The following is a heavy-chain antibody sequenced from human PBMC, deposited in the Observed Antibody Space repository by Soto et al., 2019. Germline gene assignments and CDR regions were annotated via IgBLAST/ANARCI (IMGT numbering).Heavy chain of an antibody. V-gene: IGHV3-11*05. CDR2: ISTSSSYT. Sequence: QVQLVESGGGLVKPGGSLRLSCVASGFTFSDHYMTWIRQAPGKGLEWLSFISTSSSYTNYADSVKGRFTISRDNVMNSLYLQMISLRAEDTAVYYCARLRLTGYFDYWGQGTLVTVSS. CDR1: GFTFSDHY. CDR3: ARLRLTGYFDY. J-gene: IGHJ4*02.